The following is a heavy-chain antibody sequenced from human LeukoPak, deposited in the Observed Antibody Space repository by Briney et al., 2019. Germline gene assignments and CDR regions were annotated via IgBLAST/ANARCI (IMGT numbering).Heavy chain of an antibody. J-gene: IGHJ4*02. CDR3: AKRGSAFCFFDY. Sequence: PGGSLRLSCAASGFTFSSYAMSWVRQAPGKGLEWVSAISGSGGSTYYADSVKGRFTISRDTSKNTLYLQMNSLRAEDTAVYYCAKRGSAFCFFDYWGQGTQVTVSS. D-gene: IGHD2-15*01. CDR2: ISGSGGST. V-gene: IGHV3-23*01. CDR1: GFTFSSYA.